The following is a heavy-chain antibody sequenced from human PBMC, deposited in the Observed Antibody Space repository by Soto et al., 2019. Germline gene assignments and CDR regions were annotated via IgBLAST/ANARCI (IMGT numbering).Heavy chain of an antibody. V-gene: IGHV4-59*08. D-gene: IGHD3-22*01. CDR3: ARRLYYDSSGFEGGGMDV. CDR1: GGSIISYY. J-gene: IGHJ6*02. CDR2: IYYSGST. Sequence: TSEPLSLTCTVAGGSIISYYWSWIRKPPGKGLEWIGSIYYSGSTYYNPPLKSRVTISVDTSKNQFSLKLSSVTAADTAVYYCARRLYYDSSGFEGGGMDVWGQGTTVTVSS.